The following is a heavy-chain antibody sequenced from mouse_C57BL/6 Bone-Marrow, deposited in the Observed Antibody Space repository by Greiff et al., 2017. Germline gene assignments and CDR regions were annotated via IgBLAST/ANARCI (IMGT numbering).Heavy chain of an antibody. Sequence: QVQLKQPGAELVMPGASVKLSCKASGYTFTSYWMHWVKQRPGQGLEWIGEIDPSDSYTNYNQKFKGKSTLTVDKSSSTAYMQLSSLTSEDSAVYYCAREYYTWFAYWGRGTLVTVSA. J-gene: IGHJ3*01. CDR3: AREYYTWFAY. CDR1: GYTFTSYW. V-gene: IGHV1-69*01. D-gene: IGHD2-12*01. CDR2: IDPSDSYT.